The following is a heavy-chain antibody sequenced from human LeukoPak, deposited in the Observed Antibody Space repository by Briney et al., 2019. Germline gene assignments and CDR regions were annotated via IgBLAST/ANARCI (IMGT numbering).Heavy chain of an antibody. V-gene: IGHV1-2*02. J-gene: IGHJ4*02. CDR2: INPNSGAT. Sequence: ASVKVSCKASGYSFTGYYMHWMRKAPGQRLEWMGWINPNSGATNYTQKFQGRVTMTRDTSISTAYMELSRLRSDDTAVYYCARDPGAQIYAGTLANDYWGQGTLVTVSS. CDR1: GYSFTGYY. CDR3: ARDPGAQIYAGTLANDY. D-gene: IGHD6-13*01.